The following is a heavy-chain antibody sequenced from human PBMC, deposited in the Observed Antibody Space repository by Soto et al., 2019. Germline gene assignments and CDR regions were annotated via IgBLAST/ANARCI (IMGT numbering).Heavy chain of an antibody. CDR3: ARSLFTSSWFAGD. CDR1: GSSTSSGYY. CDR2: IYHSGTT. J-gene: IGHJ4*02. D-gene: IGHD6-13*01. V-gene: IGHV4-38-2*01. Sequence: ETLSLTCGVSGSSTSSGYYWGWFRQPPGKGLEWIGSIYHSGTTYYNPSLESRVTISIDTSENGFYLKLTSVTAADTAVYFCARSLFTSSWFAGDWGQGSLVTVSS.